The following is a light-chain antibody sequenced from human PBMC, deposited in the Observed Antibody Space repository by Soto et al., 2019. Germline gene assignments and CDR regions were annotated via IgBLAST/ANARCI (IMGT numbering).Light chain of an antibody. CDR3: SSHTSGDTRV. V-gene: IGLV2-14*01. J-gene: IGLJ1*01. CDR1: SSDVGGYDY. Sequence: QSALTQPASVSGSPGQSIAISCTGTSSDVGGYDYVSWYQQHPDKAPKLIIYEVTKRPSGVSKRFSGSKSGNTASLTISGLQPDDEADYYCSSHTSGDTRVFGSGTKVTVL. CDR2: EVT.